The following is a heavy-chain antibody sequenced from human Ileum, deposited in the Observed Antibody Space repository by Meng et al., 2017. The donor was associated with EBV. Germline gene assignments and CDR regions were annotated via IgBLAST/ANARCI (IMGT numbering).Heavy chain of an antibody. Sequence: VELQQWGAGLLRPSENLSLTCAVYGGFFSGYYWSWIRQSPGKGLEWIGEINHSGSTNYNPSLKSRVTISVDTSKNQFSLKLTSVTAADTAAYYCAREARSSGYHPGVGPWGQGTLVTVSS. CDR2: INHSGST. D-gene: IGHD3-22*01. CDR1: GGFFSGYY. J-gene: IGHJ5*02. V-gene: IGHV4-34*02. CDR3: AREARSSGYHPGVGP.